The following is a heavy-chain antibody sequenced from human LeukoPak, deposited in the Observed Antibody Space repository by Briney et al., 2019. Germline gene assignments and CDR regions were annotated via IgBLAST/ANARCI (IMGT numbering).Heavy chain of an antibody. V-gene: IGHV3-30*03. CDR2: ITYDGSNK. D-gene: IGHD6-19*01. J-gene: IGHJ4*02. CDR3: VGSGWYGYFDY. CDR1: GFTFSSYG. Sequence: GGSLRLSCAASGFTFSSYGMHWVRQAPGKGPEWVAIITYDGSNKYYADSVKGRFTISRDNSKNTLYLQVNSLRAEDTAVYYCVGSGWYGYFDYWGQGTLVTVSS.